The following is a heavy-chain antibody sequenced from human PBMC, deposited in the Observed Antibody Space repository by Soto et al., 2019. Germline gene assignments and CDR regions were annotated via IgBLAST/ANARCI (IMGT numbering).Heavy chain of an antibody. D-gene: IGHD2-15*01. CDR3: ARVTALPPFGGIDY. CDR2: IYYSGST. V-gene: IGHV4-31*03. Sequence: SETLSLTCTVSGGSISSGGYYWSWIRQHPGKGLEWIGYIYYSGSTYYNPSLKSRVTISVDTSKNQFSLKLSSVTAADTAVYYCARVTALPPFGGIDYWGQGTLVTVSS. J-gene: IGHJ4*02. CDR1: GGSISSGGYY.